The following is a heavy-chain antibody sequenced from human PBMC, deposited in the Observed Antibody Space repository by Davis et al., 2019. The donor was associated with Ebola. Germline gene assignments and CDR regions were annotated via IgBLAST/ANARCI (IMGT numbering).Heavy chain of an antibody. V-gene: IGHV4-59*11. CDR1: GGSISSHY. Sequence: PSETLSLTCTVSGGSISSHYWSWIRQPPGKGLEWIGYIYYSGSTNYNPSLKSRVTISVDTSKNQFSLKLSSVTAADTAVYYCARGVTGWNYPYNYYYYYGMDVWGQGTTVTVSS. D-gene: IGHD1-7*01. CDR2: IYYSGST. CDR3: ARGVTGWNYPYNYYYYYGMDV. J-gene: IGHJ6*02.